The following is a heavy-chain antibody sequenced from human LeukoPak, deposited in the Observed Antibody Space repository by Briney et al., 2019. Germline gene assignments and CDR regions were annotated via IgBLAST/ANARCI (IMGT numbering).Heavy chain of an antibody. CDR1: GGSISSGGYS. Sequence: SQTLSLICAVSGGSISSGGYSWSWIRQPPGKGLEWIGYIYHSGNTYYNPSLKSRVTISVDRSKNQFSLNLTSVTAADTAVYYCARAPGYSYGYNWFDPWGQGTLVTVSS. CDR3: ARAPGYSYGYNWFDP. CDR2: IYHSGNT. D-gene: IGHD5-18*01. V-gene: IGHV4-30-2*01. J-gene: IGHJ5*02.